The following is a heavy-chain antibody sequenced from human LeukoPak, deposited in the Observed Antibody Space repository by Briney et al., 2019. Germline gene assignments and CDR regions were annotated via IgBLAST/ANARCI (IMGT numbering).Heavy chain of an antibody. CDR3: ATPYCSSLSCLDVFNM. CDR2: KYYSGSA. D-gene: IGHD2-2*01. CDR1: GVSVSDGRYY. Sequence: SQTLSLTCNVSGVSVSDGRYYWTWIRHHPTRGLEWVCYKYYSGSAKYNPSLKSRLTISIDTDKNQFSLQLSSVTAADTATYYCATPYCSSLSCLDVFNMWGQGTRVTVSS. V-gene: IGHV4-31*03. J-gene: IGHJ3*02.